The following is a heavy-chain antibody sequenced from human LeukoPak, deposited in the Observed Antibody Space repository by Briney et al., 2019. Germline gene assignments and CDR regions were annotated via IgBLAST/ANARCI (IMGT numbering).Heavy chain of an antibody. CDR2: INTNTGNP. J-gene: IGHJ3*02. Sequence: ASVKVSCKASGYTFTSYAMNWVRQAPGQGLEWMGWINTNTGNPTYAQGFTGRFVFSLDTSVSTAYLQISSLKAEDTAVYYCARPVWFGELFADAFDIWGQGTMVTVSS. V-gene: IGHV7-4-1*02. CDR1: GYTFTSYA. CDR3: ARPVWFGELFADAFDI. D-gene: IGHD3-10*01.